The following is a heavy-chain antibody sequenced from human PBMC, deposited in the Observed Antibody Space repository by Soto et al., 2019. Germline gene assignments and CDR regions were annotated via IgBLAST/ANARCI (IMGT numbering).Heavy chain of an antibody. D-gene: IGHD2-15*01. CDR1: GGSISSYY. CDR3: ARFDPCSDGRCALDY. V-gene: IGHV4-59*12. Sequence: SETLSLTCTVSGGSISSYYWSWIRQPPGKGLEWIGYIYFTGSTNYNPSLKSRVTISVDTSKNQFSLKLTSVTAADTAVYYCARFDPCSDGRCALDYWGQGPLVTVTS. J-gene: IGHJ4*02. CDR2: IYFTGST.